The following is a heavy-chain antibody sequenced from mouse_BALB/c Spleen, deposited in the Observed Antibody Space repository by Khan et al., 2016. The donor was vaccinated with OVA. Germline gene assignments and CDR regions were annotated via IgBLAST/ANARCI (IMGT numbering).Heavy chain of an antibody. D-gene: IGHD1-1*02. Sequence: QIQLVQSGPELKKPGETVKISCKASGYTFTNYGMNWVKQAPGKGLKWMGWINTYTGEPTYADDFKGRFAFSLETSASTAYLQINTLKNEDTASXFCASGGYWYCDVWGAGTTVTVSS. J-gene: IGHJ1*01. V-gene: IGHV9-3-1*01. CDR1: GYTFTNYG. CDR2: INTYTGEP. CDR3: ASGGYWYCDV.